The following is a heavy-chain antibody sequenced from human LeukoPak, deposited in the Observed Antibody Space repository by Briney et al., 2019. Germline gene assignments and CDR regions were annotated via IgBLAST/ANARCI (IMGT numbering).Heavy chain of an antibody. CDR2: IKSKTDGGTT. V-gene: IGHV3-15*07. CDR1: GFTFSNAW. Sequence: GGSLRLSCAASGFTFSNAWMNWVRQAPGKGLEWVGRIKSKTDGGTTDYAAPVKGRFTISRDDSKNTLYLQTNSLKTEDTAVCYCTTDQFLRSTTYYGMDVWGQGTTVTVSS. J-gene: IGHJ6*02. D-gene: IGHD5-12*01. CDR3: TTDQFLRSTTYYGMDV.